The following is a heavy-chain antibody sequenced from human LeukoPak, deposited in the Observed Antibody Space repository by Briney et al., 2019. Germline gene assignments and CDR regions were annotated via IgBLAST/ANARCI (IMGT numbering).Heavy chain of an antibody. D-gene: IGHD2-8*01. V-gene: IGHV3-15*01. J-gene: IGHJ4*02. Sequence: EASLRLSCAASGFTFRNVWMSWVRQAPGKGLEWVGRIKSKSDGGTTDYAATVKGRFTISRDDSKNMLYLQMNSLKIEDTAVYYCTGRANGYWGRGTLVTVSS. CDR3: TGRANGY. CDR1: GFTFRNVW. CDR2: IKSKSDGGTT.